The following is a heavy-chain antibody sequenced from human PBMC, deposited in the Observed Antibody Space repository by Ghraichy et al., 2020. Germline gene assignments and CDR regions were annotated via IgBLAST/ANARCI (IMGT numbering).Heavy chain of an antibody. Sequence: SETLSLTCTVSGGSISSSSYYWGWIRQPPGKGLEWIGSIYYSGSTYYNPSLKSRVTISVDTSKNQFSLKLSSVTAADTAVYYCASYLSPYYYDSSGPWYFDLWGRGTLVTVSS. V-gene: IGHV4-39*01. CDR3: ASYLSPYYYDSSGPWYFDL. CDR1: GGSISSSSYY. J-gene: IGHJ2*01. D-gene: IGHD3-22*01. CDR2: IYYSGST.